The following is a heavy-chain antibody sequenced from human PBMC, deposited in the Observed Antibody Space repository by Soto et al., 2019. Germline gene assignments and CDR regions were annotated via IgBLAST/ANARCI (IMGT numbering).Heavy chain of an antibody. Sequence: GGSLRLSCAASGFTFSSYAMHWVRQAPGKGLEWVAVISYDGSNKYYADSVKGRFTISRDNSKNTLYLQMNSLRAEDTAIYYCAKFPGGSYYFDYWGQGTLVTVSS. D-gene: IGHD1-26*01. J-gene: IGHJ4*02. CDR3: AKFPGGSYYFDY. CDR1: GFTFSSYA. V-gene: IGHV3-30*04. CDR2: ISYDGSNK.